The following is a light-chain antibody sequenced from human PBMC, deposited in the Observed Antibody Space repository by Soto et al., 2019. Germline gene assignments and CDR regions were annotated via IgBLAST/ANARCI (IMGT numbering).Light chain of an antibody. Sequence: EIVLTQSPATLSLSPGERATLSCRASQSVSSYLAWYQQKPGQAPRLLIYDASNRATGIPARFSGSGSRTDFTLTPSSIDPDDFAVYYCQQHSNRQPELTFGGGTKVEIK. CDR3: QQHSNRQPELT. CDR2: DAS. CDR1: QSVSSY. V-gene: IGKV3-11*01. J-gene: IGKJ4*02.